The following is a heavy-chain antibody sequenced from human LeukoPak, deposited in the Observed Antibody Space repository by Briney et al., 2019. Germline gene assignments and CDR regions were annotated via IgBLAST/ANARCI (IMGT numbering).Heavy chain of an antibody. CDR2: INPNSGGT. CDR1: GYTFTGYY. J-gene: IGHJ5*02. Sequence: ASVEVSCKASGYTFTGYYMHWVRQAPGQGLEWMGWINPNSGGTNYAQKFQGRVTMTRVTSISTAYMELRRLRSDDTAVYYCVRRLYNSSGDPVFDPWGQGTLVTVSS. D-gene: IGHD6-13*01. V-gene: IGHV1-2*02. CDR3: VRRLYNSSGDPVFDP.